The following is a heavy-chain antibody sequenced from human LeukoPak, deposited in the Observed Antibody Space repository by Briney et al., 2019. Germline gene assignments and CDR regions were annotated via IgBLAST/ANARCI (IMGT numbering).Heavy chain of an antibody. J-gene: IGHJ3*02. CDR2: IIPILGIA. CDR3: ARDRALAYCTNGVCETDRDAFDI. D-gene: IGHD2-8*01. Sequence: SVKVSCKASGGAFSSYAISWVRQAPGQGLEWMGRIIPILGIANYAQKFQGRVTITADKSTSTAYMELSSLRSEDTAVYYCARDRALAYCTNGVCETDRDAFDIWGQGTMVTVSS. V-gene: IGHV1-69*04. CDR1: GGAFSSYA.